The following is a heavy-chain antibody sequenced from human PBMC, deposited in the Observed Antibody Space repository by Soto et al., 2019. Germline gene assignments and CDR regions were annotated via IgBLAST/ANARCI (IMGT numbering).Heavy chain of an antibody. D-gene: IGHD3-22*01. CDR3: ARGDATKIVVTSDYAMDV. V-gene: IGHV1-69*12. Sequence: QVQLVPSGAEVKKPGSSVKVSCKASGGSLSNYGISWVRQAPGQGLEWMGAIIPVFGTPNYAQKFQDRVTITADESTTTVYMEVRSLTSEGTAVYYCARGDATKIVVTSDYAMDVWGHGTTVTVSS. CDR2: IIPVFGTP. J-gene: IGHJ6*02. CDR1: GGSLSNYG.